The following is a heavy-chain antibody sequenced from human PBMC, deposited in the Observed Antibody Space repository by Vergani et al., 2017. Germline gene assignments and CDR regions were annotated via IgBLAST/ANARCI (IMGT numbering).Heavy chain of an antibody. V-gene: IGHV3-30*02. CDR1: GFTLSNYD. Sequence: QVQLVESGGGVVQRGGSLRLSCATSGFTLSNYDMPWIRQGPGKGLEFVAFIQFDGSNQYYADSVKGRFTLSRDFSKNTLYLQRNCLRTDDTATYYCAKHFRGWGIDYWGQGTQVIVSS. CDR2: IQFDGSNQ. D-gene: IGHD3-16*01. J-gene: IGHJ4*02. CDR3: AKHFRGWGIDY.